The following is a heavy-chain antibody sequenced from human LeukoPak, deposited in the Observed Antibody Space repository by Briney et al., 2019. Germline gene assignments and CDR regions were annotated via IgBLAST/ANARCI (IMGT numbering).Heavy chain of an antibody. CDR1: GFTFTTYW. Sequence: GGSLRLSCAASGFTFTTYWMHWVRQAPGKGLVWVSHINSDGSITSYADSVKGRFTISRDNAKNTLYLQLNSLRAEDTAVYYCARQHCSSGDCYFFDWGQGTLVTVSS. J-gene: IGHJ4*02. V-gene: IGHV3-74*01. CDR3: ARQHCSSGDCYFFD. CDR2: INSDGSIT. D-gene: IGHD2-15*01.